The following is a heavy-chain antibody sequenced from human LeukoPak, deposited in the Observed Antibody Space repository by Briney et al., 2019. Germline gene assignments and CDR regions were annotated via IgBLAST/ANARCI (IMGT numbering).Heavy chain of an antibody. D-gene: IGHD5-18*01. V-gene: IGHV4-39*01. CDR2: IYYSGST. J-gene: IGHJ6*02. CDR3: ARGPGYSYGFSIRYYYYYGMDV. CDR1: GGSISSSSYY. Sequence: PSETLSLTCTVSGGSISSSSYYWGWIRQPPGKGLEWIGSIYYSGSTYYNPSLKSRVTISVDTSKNQFSLKLSSVTAADTAVYYCARGPGYSYGFSIRYYYYYGMDVWGQGTTVTVSS.